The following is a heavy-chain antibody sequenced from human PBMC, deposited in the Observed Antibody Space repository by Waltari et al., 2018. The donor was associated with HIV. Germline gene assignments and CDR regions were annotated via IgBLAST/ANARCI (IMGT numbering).Heavy chain of an antibody. CDR3: ARGSIVLVPAATNYFDY. V-gene: IGHV4-34*01. CDR2: INHRGST. CDR1: GASFSGYY. J-gene: IGHJ4*02. D-gene: IGHD2-2*01. Sequence: QVQLQQWGAGLLKPSETLSLTRAVYGASFSGYYWPWIRQPPGKGLEWIGEINHRGSTNYNPSLKSRVTISVDTSKNQFSLKLSSVTAADTAVYYCARGSIVLVPAATNYFDYWGQGTLVTVSS.